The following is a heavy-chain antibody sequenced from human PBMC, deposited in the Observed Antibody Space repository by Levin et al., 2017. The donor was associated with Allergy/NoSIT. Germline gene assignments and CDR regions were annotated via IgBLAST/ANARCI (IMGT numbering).Heavy chain of an antibody. CDR1: GGSFSAYY. J-gene: IGHJ3*02. CDR3: AVFSFRYGTFDI. Sequence: KTSETLSLTCGVYGGSFSAYYWSWIRQPPGKGLEWIWEISHRGSTTYNPSLKSRVTISVDTSRNHFSLKLISFTAADTAVYYCAVFSFRYGTFDIWGQGTVVTVSS. V-gene: IGHV4-34*01. D-gene: IGHD4-17*01. CDR2: ISHRGST.